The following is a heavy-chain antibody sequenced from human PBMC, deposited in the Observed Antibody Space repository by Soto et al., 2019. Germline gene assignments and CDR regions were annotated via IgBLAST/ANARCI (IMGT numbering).Heavy chain of an antibody. J-gene: IGHJ6*02. D-gene: IGHD3-22*01. CDR2: IIPIFGTA. CDR1: GGTFSSYA. Sequence: QVQLVQSGAEVKKPGSSLKVSCKASGGTFSSYAISWVRQAPGQGLEWMGGIIPIFGTANYAQKFQGRVTITADESTSTAYMELSSLRSEDTAVYYCARGFELDYDSSGGMDVWGQGTTVTVSS. CDR3: ARGFELDYDSSGGMDV. V-gene: IGHV1-69*01.